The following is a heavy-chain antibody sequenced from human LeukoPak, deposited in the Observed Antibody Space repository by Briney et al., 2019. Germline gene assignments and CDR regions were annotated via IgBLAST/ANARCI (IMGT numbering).Heavy chain of an antibody. J-gene: IGHJ4*02. V-gene: IGHV3-48*01. CDR2: ISSSSSTI. CDR3: AGDSRTVIAVALHDY. Sequence: TGGSLRLSCAASGFTFSSYSMNWVRQAPGKGLEWVSYISSSSSTIYYADSVKGRFTISRDNAKNSLYLQMNSLRAEDTAVYYCAGDSRTVIAVALHDYWGQGTLVTVSS. CDR1: GFTFSSYS. D-gene: IGHD6-19*01.